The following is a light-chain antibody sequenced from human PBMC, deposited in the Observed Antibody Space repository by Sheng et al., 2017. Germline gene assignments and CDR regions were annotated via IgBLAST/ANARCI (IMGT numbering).Light chain of an antibody. Sequence: QSALTQPPSASGSPGQSVTISCTGTSSDVGGYNYVSWYQQHPGKAPKLMIYEVSKRPSGVPDRFSGSKSGNTASLTVSGLQAEDEADYYCSSYAGSTFWVFSGGTKLTVL. CDR1: SSDVGGYNY. CDR3: SSYAGSTFWV. CDR2: EVS. J-gene: IGLJ3*02. V-gene: IGLV2-8*01.